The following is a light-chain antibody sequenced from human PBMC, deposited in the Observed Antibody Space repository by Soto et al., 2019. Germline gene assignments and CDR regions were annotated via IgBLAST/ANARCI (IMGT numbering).Light chain of an antibody. CDR1: QSISSW. Sequence: DIPMTQSPSTLSASVGDRVTITCRASQSISSWLAWYQQKPGKAPKLLIYKATSIESGVPSRFSGSGSGTEFTLTISSLQHDDFATYYCQQYNSYWTFGQGTKVEIK. CDR3: QQYNSYWT. J-gene: IGKJ1*01. V-gene: IGKV1-5*03. CDR2: KAT.